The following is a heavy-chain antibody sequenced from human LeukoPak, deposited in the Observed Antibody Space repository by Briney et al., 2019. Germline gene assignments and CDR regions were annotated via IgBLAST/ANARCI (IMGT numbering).Heavy chain of an antibody. Sequence: GGSLRLSCSASGFTFTKYAMHWVRQAPGKGLEFVAGINDDWGTTDYADSVKGRFTISRDNSKNTLYLQMNSLRAEDAAVYYCARDHAISVADSGLDYWGQGTLVTVSA. CDR3: ARDHAISVADSGLDY. V-gene: IGHV3-64*04. J-gene: IGHJ4*02. CDR1: GFTFTKYA. D-gene: IGHD6-19*01. CDR2: INDDWGTT.